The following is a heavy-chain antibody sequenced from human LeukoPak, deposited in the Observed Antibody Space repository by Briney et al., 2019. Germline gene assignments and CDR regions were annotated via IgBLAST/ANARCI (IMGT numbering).Heavy chain of an antibody. Sequence: GGSLRLSCAASGFTFSSYSMNWVRQAPGKGLEWVSSISSSSSYIYYADSVKGRFTISRANAKNSLYLQRNSLRAEDTALYSCARAHPPPRSFGEFPDAYYYYGMDVWGQGTTVTVSS. D-gene: IGHD3-10*01. CDR2: ISSSSSYI. V-gene: IGHV3-21*01. CDR3: ARAHPPPRSFGEFPDAYYYYGMDV. J-gene: IGHJ6*02. CDR1: GFTFSSYS.